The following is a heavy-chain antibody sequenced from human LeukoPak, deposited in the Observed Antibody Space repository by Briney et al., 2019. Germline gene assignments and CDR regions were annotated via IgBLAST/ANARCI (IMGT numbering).Heavy chain of an antibody. CDR1: GGSISSSSYY. CDR3: ARQLFSSGWYAFYFDY. D-gene: IGHD6-19*01. V-gene: IGHV4-39*01. J-gene: IGHJ4*02. Sequence: SETLSLTCTVSGGSISSSSYYWGWIRQPPGRGLEGIGRIYYSGSTYYNPSLKSRVTISVDTSKNQFSLKLSSVTAADTAVYYCARQLFSSGWYAFYFDYWGQGTLVTVSS. CDR2: IYYSGST.